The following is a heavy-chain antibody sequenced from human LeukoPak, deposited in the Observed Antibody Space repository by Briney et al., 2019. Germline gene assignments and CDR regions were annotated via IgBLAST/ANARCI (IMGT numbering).Heavy chain of an antibody. J-gene: IGHJ5*02. V-gene: IGHV1-18*01. D-gene: IGHD2-2*01. CDR2: ISSFNGNT. CDR1: GFTFTSYD. CDR3: TRNPCDCGNQLCAMLAFDP. Sequence: ATVNLFCNFSGFTFTSYDISWVRQAPGQGLEWVGWISSFNGNTNYAQNLQGRVTMTTDTSKSTAHMELRGLSSDATRVFYCTRNPCDCGNQLCAMLAFDPWGKGTMVTVSS.